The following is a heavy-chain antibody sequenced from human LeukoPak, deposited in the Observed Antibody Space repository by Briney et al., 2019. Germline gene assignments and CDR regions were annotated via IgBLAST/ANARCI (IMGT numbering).Heavy chain of an antibody. J-gene: IGHJ4*02. Sequence: PGGSLRLSCAASGFTFSSYGMHWVRQAPGKGLEWVAVISYDGSNKYYADSVKGRFTISRDNSKNTLYLQMNSLRAEVTAVYYCAKDYYDSSGYTDYWGQGTLVTVSS. V-gene: IGHV3-30*18. D-gene: IGHD3-22*01. CDR1: GFTFSSYG. CDR3: AKDYYDSSGYTDY. CDR2: ISYDGSNK.